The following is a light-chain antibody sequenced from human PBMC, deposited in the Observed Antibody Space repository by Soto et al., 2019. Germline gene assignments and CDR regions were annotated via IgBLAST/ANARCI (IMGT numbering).Light chain of an antibody. CDR1: NSNIGANT. CDR2: SNS. Sequence: QSVLTQPPSASGTPGQRVTISCSGSNSNIGANTVNWYQHLPGTAPKLLIYSNSQRPSGVPDRFSGSKPGTSASLAISGLQSEDEADYYCAAWDDSLNGVVFGGGTKLTVL. V-gene: IGLV1-44*01. J-gene: IGLJ2*01. CDR3: AAWDDSLNGVV.